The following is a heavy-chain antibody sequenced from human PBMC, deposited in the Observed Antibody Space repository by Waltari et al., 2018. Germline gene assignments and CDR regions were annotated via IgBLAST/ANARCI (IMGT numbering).Heavy chain of an antibody. V-gene: IGHV4-39*01. J-gene: IGHJ4*02. Sequence: QLQLQESGPGLVKASETLSLTCTVSGDSISSSSYYWGWVRQPPGKGLEWIGNMYYSGRTYYNPSRKSRVTISGDTSKSQFSLKLSSVTAADTSMYYCVRHARTTSGGKHFDHWGQGMLVTVSP. CDR3: VRHARTTSGGKHFDH. CDR1: GDSISSSSYY. D-gene: IGHD2-15*01. CDR2: MYYSGRT.